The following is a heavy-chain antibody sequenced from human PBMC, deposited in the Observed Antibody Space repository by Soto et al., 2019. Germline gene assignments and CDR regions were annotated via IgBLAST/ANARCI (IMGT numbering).Heavy chain of an antibody. CDR3: ARGVEEPSTYYYDSSGYYHYYYYYGMDV. D-gene: IGHD3-22*01. CDR1: GGTFSSYT. J-gene: IGHJ6*02. V-gene: IGHV1-69*02. CDR2: IIPILGIA. Sequence: QVQLVQSGAEVKKPGSSVKVSCKASGGTFSSYTISWVRQAPGQGLEWMGRIIPILGIANYAQKFQGRVTITADKSTSTAYMELSSLRSEDTAVYYCARGVEEPSTYYYDSSGYYHYYYYYGMDVWGQGTTVTVSS.